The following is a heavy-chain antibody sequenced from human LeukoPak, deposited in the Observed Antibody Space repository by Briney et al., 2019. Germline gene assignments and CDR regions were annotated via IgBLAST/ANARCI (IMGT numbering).Heavy chain of an antibody. V-gene: IGHV1-69*02. CDR2: IIPILGIA. CDR1: GGTFSSYT. Sequence: SVKVSCKASGGTFSSYTISWVRQAPGQGLEWMGRIIPILGIANYAQKFQGRVTITTDESTSTAYMELSSLKSEDTAVYYCAIFASGAPPLDYWGQGTLVTVSS. J-gene: IGHJ4*02. CDR3: AIFASGAPPLDY. D-gene: IGHD2-8*02.